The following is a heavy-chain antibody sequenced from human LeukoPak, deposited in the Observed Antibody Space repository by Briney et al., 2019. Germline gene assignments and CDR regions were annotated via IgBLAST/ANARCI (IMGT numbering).Heavy chain of an antibody. J-gene: IGHJ3*02. CDR3: ARDQRIVGATRDAFDI. Sequence: ASVKVSCKASGYTFSGNYMHWVRQAPGQGLEWMGWINPHSGGTIYPQRFQGRVTMTRDTSISTAYMELSRLRSDDTAVYYCARDQRIVGATRDAFDIWGQETMVTVSS. V-gene: IGHV1-2*02. CDR2: INPHSGGT. CDR1: GYTFSGNY. D-gene: IGHD1-26*01.